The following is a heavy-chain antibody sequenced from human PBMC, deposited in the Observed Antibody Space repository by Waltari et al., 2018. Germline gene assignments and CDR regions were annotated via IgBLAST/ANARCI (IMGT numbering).Heavy chain of an antibody. CDR2: IYYSGST. Sequence: QVQLQESGPGLVKPSETLSLTCTVSGGSISSYYWSWIRQPPGKGLVWIGYIYYSGSTNYNPSLKSRVTISVDTSKNQFSLKLSSVTAADTAVYYCAIRGVVPAANAFDIWGQGTMVTVSS. J-gene: IGHJ3*02. CDR1: GGSISSYY. D-gene: IGHD2-2*01. V-gene: IGHV4-59*01. CDR3: AIRGVVPAANAFDI.